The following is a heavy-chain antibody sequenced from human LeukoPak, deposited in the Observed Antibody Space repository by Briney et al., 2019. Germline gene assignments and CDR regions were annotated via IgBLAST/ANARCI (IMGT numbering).Heavy chain of an antibody. CDR3: TTSIHTTFDAFDI. D-gene: IGHD4-11*01. CDR1: GFTFSDAW. Sequence: GGSLRLSCAASGFTFSDAWMRWVRQAPGKGLEWVGRIKSKMDGGTTDYAAPVKGRFPISRDDSKNTLYLQMNSLKTEDTAVYYCTTSIHTTFDAFDIWGQGTMGTVS. CDR2: IKSKMDGGTT. J-gene: IGHJ3*02. V-gene: IGHV3-15*01.